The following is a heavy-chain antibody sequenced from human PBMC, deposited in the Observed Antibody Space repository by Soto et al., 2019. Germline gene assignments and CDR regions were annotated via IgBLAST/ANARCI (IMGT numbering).Heavy chain of an antibody. CDR3: ARVRIWLPEDMVDL. D-gene: IGHD5-12*01. V-gene: IGHV4-34*01. Sequence: QVQLHQWGAGQLRASETLSLTCGVSGGSFSGYYWSWIRQPPGQGLEWIGEVNDSGNSNYNPSLKRRVVIYVDTPKKEFVVKMNTVTDADTGVYYCARVRIWLPEDMVDLWGQGALCTVSS. CDR2: VNDSGNS. J-gene: IGHJ5*02. CDR1: GGSFSGYY.